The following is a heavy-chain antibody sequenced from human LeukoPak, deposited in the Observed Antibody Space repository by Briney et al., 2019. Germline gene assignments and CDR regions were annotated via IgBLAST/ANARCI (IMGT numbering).Heavy chain of an antibody. CDR1: GFTVGDNH. CDR3: AGGTDFWSGYSFDS. J-gene: IGHJ4*02. CDR2: IYSGGTT. V-gene: IGHV3-53*01. Sequence: GGSLRLSCAASGFTVGDNHMTWVRQAPGKGLEWVSLIYSGGTTEYADSVKGRFSISRDISKNTLSLQLSSLRAEDTAVYYCAGGTDFWSGYSFDSWGRGTLVTVSS. D-gene: IGHD3-3*01.